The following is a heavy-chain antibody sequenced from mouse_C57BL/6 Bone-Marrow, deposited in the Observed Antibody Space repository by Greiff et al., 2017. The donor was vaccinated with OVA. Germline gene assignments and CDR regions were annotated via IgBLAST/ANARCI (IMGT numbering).Heavy chain of an antibody. Sequence: QVQLKQPGAELVKPGASVKLSCKASGYTFTSYWMHWVKQRPGRGLEWIGRIDPNSGGTKYNEKFKSKATLTVDKPSSTAYMQLSSLTSEDSAVYYCARFVWSGLRSSYYFDYWGQGTTLTVSS. J-gene: IGHJ2*01. CDR3: ARFVWSGLRSSYYFDY. V-gene: IGHV1-72*01. CDR1: GYTFTSYW. CDR2: IDPNSGGT. D-gene: IGHD2-10*02.